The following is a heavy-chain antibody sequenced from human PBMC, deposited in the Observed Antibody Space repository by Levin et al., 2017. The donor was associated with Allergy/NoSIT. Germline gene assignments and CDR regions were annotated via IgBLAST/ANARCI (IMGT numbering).Heavy chain of an antibody. Sequence: PGGSLRLSCAASGFTFSSYAVSWVRQAPGKGLEWVSGISGSGGSTYYADSVKGRFTISRDNSKNTLYLQMDSLRAEDTAVYYCAKRSGGGSGSDYIDYWGQGTLVTVSS. V-gene: IGHV3-23*01. D-gene: IGHD3-10*01. CDR2: ISGSGGST. J-gene: IGHJ4*02. CDR3: AKRSGGGSGSDYIDY. CDR1: GFTFSSYA.